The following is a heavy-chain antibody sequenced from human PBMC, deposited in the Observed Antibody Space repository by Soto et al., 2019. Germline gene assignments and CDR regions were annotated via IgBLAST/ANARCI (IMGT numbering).Heavy chain of an antibody. V-gene: IGHV3-9*01. Sequence: RLSCAASGFTFDDYAMHWVRQAPGKGLEWVSGISWNSGSIGYADSVKGRFTISRDNAKNSLYLQMNSLRAEDTALYYCARYCSGGSCYQLDAFDIWGQGTMVTVSS. CDR3: ARYCSGGSCYQLDAFDI. CDR2: ISWNSGSI. J-gene: IGHJ3*02. CDR1: GFTFDDYA. D-gene: IGHD2-15*01.